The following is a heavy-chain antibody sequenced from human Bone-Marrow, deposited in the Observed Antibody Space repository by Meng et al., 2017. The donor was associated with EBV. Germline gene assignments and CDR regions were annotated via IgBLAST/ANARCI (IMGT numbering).Heavy chain of an antibody. CDR3: ARAWSVTSGFDP. Sequence: GQLQEPGPGLLKPSGTLSLTAAVPGGSISSSNWWSWVRQPPGKGLEWIGEIYHSGSTNYNPSLKSRVTISVDKSKNQFSLKLSSVTAADTAVYYCARAWSVTSGFDPWGQGTLVTVSS. CDR1: GGSISSSNW. CDR2: IYHSGST. V-gene: IGHV4-4*02. J-gene: IGHJ5*02. D-gene: IGHD2-21*02.